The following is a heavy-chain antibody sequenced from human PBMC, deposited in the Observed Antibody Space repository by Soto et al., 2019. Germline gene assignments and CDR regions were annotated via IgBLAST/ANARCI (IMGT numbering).Heavy chain of an antibody. Sequence: SETLSLTCSFSGCSVSSGYYSWNWIRQPPGKGLEWIGYIYYSGSTYYNPSLKSRVTISVDTSKNQFSLKLSSVTAADTAVYYCARVPMAPSHGMDVWGQGTTVTVSS. CDR2: IYYSGST. CDR3: ARVPMAPSHGMDV. D-gene: IGHD3-10*01. CDR1: GCSVSSGYYS. J-gene: IGHJ6*02. V-gene: IGHV4-31*03.